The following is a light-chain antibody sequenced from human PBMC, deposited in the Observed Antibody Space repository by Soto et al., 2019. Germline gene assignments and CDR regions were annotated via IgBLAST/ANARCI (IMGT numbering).Light chain of an antibody. CDR2: GAS. J-gene: IGKJ1*01. V-gene: IGKV3-20*01. Sequence: IVMTQSPGTLSLSPGERATLSCRASQSVSSRLAWYQQKPGQAPRLLIYGASSRATGIPDRFSGSGSGTDFTLTISRLEPEDFAVYYCQQYGSAWTFGQGTKVDIK. CDR3: QQYGSAWT. CDR1: QSVSSR.